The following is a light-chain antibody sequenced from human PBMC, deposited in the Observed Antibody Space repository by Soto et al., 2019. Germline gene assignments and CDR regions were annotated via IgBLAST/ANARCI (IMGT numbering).Light chain of an antibody. CDR1: QNIRSN. Sequence: EIVRTQSPATLSVSPGERTTLSCRASQNIRSNSLAWYQQKSGQPPRLLIYDASTRATGFPARFSGSGSGTDFTLTISSLKSEDFAVYYCQQYNNWPLTFGGGTKVDIK. J-gene: IGKJ4*01. CDR2: DAS. CDR3: QQYNNWPLT. V-gene: IGKV3D-15*01.